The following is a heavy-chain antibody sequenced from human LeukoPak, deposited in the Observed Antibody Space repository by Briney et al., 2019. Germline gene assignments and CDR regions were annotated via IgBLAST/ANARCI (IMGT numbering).Heavy chain of an antibody. Sequence: SETLSLTCTVSGGSISSSSYYWGWIRQPPGKGLEWIGSLYYSGSTYYNPSLKSRVTISVDTSKNQFSLKLSSVTAADPAVYYCARPLCGSSTSCYKTWFDPWGQGTLVTVSS. D-gene: IGHD2-2*02. V-gene: IGHV4-39*01. CDR2: LYYSGST. CDR1: GGSISSSSYY. J-gene: IGHJ5*02. CDR3: ARPLCGSSTSCYKTWFDP.